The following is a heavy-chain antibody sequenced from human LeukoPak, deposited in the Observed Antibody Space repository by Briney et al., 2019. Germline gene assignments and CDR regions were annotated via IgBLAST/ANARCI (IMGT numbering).Heavy chain of an antibody. Sequence: GGSLRLSCAASGFTFSSYAMSWVRQAPGKGLEWVSAISGSGGSTYYADSVKGRFTISRDNSKNTLYLQMNSLRAEDTAVYYCANWPHYGDYEGCYWGQGTLVTVSS. D-gene: IGHD4-17*01. CDR2: ISGSGGST. CDR3: ANWPHYGDYEGCY. CDR1: GFTFSSYA. J-gene: IGHJ4*02. V-gene: IGHV3-23*01.